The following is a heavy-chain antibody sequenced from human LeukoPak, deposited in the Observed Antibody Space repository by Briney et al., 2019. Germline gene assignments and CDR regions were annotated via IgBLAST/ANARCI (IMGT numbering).Heavy chain of an antibody. V-gene: IGHV5-51*01. CDR2: IYPGDSDI. D-gene: IGHD3-9*01. J-gene: IGHJ5*02. Sequence: GASLQISGKGSGYRFTSYWIGWVRHLPGKGLQWLGIIYPGDSDISYSPAFQGQVTISADKSISTAYLQWSSLKASDTAMYYCARHVQLRYPPSDPWGQGTLVTVSS. CDR1: GYRFTSYW. CDR3: ARHVQLRYPPSDP.